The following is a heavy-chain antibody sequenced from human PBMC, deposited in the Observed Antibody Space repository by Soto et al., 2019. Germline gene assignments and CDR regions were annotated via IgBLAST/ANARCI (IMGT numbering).Heavy chain of an antibody. J-gene: IGHJ6*03. CDR1: VGTFSDYN. V-gene: IGHV1-69*02. CDR2: IIPKLGIT. D-gene: IGHD2-8*01. CDR3: ARVEGTRTTNFYHYMDV. Sequence: VQLVQSGAEVKRPGSSVKVSCMAPVGTFSDYNIAWVRQARGQGLEWMGRIIPKLGITNYAHKFQDRVRITADKATSTAYMELTSLRYEDTAVYFCARVEGTRTTNFYHYMDVWGEGTSVTVS.